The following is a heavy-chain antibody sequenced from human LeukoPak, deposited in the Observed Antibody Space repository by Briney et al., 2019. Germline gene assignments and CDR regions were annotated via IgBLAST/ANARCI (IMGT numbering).Heavy chain of an antibody. CDR3: ALTYCGGDCYSSDAFDI. CDR1: GYSFTSYW. J-gene: IGHJ3*02. D-gene: IGHD2-21*02. V-gene: IGHV5-51*01. CDR2: IYPGDSDT. Sequence: GESLKISCKGSGYSFTSYWIGWVRQMPGKGLEWMGIIYPGDSDTRYSPSFQGQVTISADKSISTAYLQWSSLKASDTAMYYCALTYCGGDCYSSDAFDIWGQGTMVTVSS.